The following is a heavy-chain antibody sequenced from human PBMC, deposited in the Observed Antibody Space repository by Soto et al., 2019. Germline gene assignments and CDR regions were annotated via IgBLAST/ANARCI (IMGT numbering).Heavy chain of an antibody. CDR3: ARGGPPIDY. V-gene: IGHV1-3*01. CDR1: GYTFTSYG. J-gene: IGHJ4*02. D-gene: IGHD3-10*01. Sequence: ASVTDSCTASGYTFTSYGISWVRQAPGQRLEWMGWINAGNGNIKYSQKFQGRVTITRDTSASTAYMELSSLRSEDTAVYYCARGGPPIDYWGQGTLVTVSS. CDR2: INAGNGNI.